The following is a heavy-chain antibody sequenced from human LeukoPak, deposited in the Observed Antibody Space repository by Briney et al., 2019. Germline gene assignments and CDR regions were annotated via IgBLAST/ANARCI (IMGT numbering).Heavy chain of an antibody. D-gene: IGHD5-18*01. CDR2: IKKDGSEK. V-gene: IGHV3-7*01. CDR1: EFTFSTYS. Sequence: GGSLRLSCVASEFTFSTYSMNWVRQAPGKGLEWVANIKKDGSEKYYVDSVKGRFTISRDNAKTSLYLQMNSLRAEDTAVYYCARDLSGVTGYTYGRGIDYWGQGTLVTVPS. J-gene: IGHJ4*02. CDR3: ARDLSGVTGYTYGRGIDY.